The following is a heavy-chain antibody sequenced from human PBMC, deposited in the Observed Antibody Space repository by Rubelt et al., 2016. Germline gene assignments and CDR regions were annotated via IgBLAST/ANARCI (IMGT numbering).Heavy chain of an antibody. Sequence: QLQLQESGPGLVKPSETLSLTCTVSGGSISSSSYYWAWIRQPPGKGLEWIGSIYFSGSTYYNPSLKSRVIISGDTSKNQVSLRLSTVAAADTAVYYCARQSTGNSNWFDPWGQGTLVTVSS. CDR1: GGSISSSSYY. J-gene: IGHJ5*02. V-gene: IGHV4-39*01. CDR2: IYFSGST. D-gene: IGHD4-23*01. CDR3: ARQSTGNSNWFDP.